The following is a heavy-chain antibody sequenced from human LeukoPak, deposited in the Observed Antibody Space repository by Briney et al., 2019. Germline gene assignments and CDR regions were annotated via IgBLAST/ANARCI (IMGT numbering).Heavy chain of an antibody. Sequence: RPGGSLRLSCAASGFTFSSYSMNWVRQAPGKGLEWVSSISSSSSYIYYADSVKGRFTISRDNAKKSLYLQMNSLRAEDTAVYYCARDHHRRLYDSQARDTFDIWGQGTMVTVSS. J-gene: IGHJ3*02. CDR1: GFTFSSYS. D-gene: IGHD3-22*01. V-gene: IGHV3-21*01. CDR3: ARDHHRRLYDSQARDTFDI. CDR2: ISSSSSYI.